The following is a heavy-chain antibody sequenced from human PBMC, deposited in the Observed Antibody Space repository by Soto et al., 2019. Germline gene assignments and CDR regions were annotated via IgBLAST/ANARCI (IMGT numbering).Heavy chain of an antibody. D-gene: IGHD6-13*01. V-gene: IGHV4-61*01. Sequence: SETLSLTCTVSGGSVSSGSYYWSWIRQPPGKGLEWIGYIYYSGSTNYNPSLKSRVTISVDTSKNQFSLKLSSVTAADTAVYYCARDRRVAAADWFDPWGQGTLVTVS. CDR1: GGSVSSGSYY. CDR2: IYYSGST. J-gene: IGHJ5*02. CDR3: ARDRRVAAADWFDP.